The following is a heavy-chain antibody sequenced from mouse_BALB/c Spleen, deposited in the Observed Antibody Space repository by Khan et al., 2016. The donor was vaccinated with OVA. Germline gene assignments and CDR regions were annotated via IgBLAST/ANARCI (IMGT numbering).Heavy chain of an antibody. D-gene: IGHD1-1*01. CDR1: GFSLSSYG. CDR2: IWSGGST. V-gene: IGHV2-2*02. CDR3: ARGGLRVAY. J-gene: IGHJ3*01. Sequence: QVQLKESGPGLVQPSQSLSITCTVFGFSLSSYGVHWVRQSPGKGLEWLGVIWSGGSTDFNAAFISRLSISKDNSKSQVFFKMNSLQTNDSAIYYWARGGLRVAYWGQGTLVTVSA.